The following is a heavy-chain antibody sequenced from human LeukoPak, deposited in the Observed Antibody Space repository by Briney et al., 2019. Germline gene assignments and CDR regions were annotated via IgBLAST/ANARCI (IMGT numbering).Heavy chain of an antibody. V-gene: IGHV4-34*01. D-gene: IGHD3-22*01. Sequence: SETLSLTCAVYGGSFSGYYWSWIRQPPGKGLEWIGEINHSGSTNYNPSLKSRVTISVDTSKNQFSLKLSSVTAADTAVYYCARGLPYYYDSSGYYDYWGQGTLVTVSS. J-gene: IGHJ4*02. CDR1: GGSFSGYY. CDR2: INHSGST. CDR3: ARGLPYYYDSSGYYDY.